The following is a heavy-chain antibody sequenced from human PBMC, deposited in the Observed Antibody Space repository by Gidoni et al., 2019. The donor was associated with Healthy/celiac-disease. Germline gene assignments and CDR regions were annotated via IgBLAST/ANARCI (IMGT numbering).Heavy chain of an antibody. Sequence: QVQLQQSGPGLVKPSQTLSLTCSISGDSFSSHSASWNWIRQSPSRGLEWLGRTYYRSKGYNDNAGSVKSRININPDTSKNQVSLKLNSVTPEEKAVYYWARKGVLHKGYDAFDSVGQGTMVTVSS. CDR1: GDSFSSHSAS. CDR3: ARKGVLHKGYDAFDS. J-gene: IGHJ3*02. CDR2: TYYRSKGYN. D-gene: IGHD3-10*01. V-gene: IGHV6-1*01.